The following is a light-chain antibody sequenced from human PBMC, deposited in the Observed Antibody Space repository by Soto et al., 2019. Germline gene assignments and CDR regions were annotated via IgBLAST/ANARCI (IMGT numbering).Light chain of an antibody. Sequence: EMVMTQSPATLSVSPGGRATLSCRASQTVSSNLAWYQQKPGQAPRLLIFGASTRATGIPARFSGSGSGTEFTLTISGLQSEDFAVYYCQQYNNWPPMYTFGQGTKLEIK. CDR1: QTVSSN. CDR2: GAS. CDR3: QQYNNWPPMYT. J-gene: IGKJ2*01. V-gene: IGKV3-15*01.